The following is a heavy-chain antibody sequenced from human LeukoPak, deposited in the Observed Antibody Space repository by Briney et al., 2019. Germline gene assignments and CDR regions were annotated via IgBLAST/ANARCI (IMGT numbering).Heavy chain of an antibody. Sequence: GGSLRLSCAASGFTFDDYAMHWVRQAPGKGLEWVSGISWDGASIAYADTVQGRFTIFRDSAKNSLYLQLNSLRPEDTALYYCAKDTPGQQWLGNWGQGTLVTVSS. CDR1: GFTFDDYA. CDR2: ISWDGASI. V-gene: IGHV3-9*01. D-gene: IGHD6-19*01. J-gene: IGHJ4*02. CDR3: AKDTPGQQWLGN.